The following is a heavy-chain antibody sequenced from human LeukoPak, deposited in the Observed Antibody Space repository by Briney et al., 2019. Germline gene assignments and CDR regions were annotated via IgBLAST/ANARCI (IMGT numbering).Heavy chain of an antibody. Sequence: GGSLRLSCAASGFTFSSYGMSWVRQAPGKGLEWVSGINWNGGSTGYADSVKGRFTISRDNAKNSLYLQMNSLRAEDTALYYCARDDYYYYYYMDVWGKGTTVTVSS. CDR2: INWNGGST. CDR3: ARDDYYYYYYMDV. V-gene: IGHV3-20*04. CDR1: GFTFSSYG. J-gene: IGHJ6*03.